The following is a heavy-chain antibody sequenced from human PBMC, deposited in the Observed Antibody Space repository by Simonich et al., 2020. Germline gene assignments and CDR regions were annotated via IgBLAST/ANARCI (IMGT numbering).Heavy chain of an antibody. Sequence: HLQLQESGPGLVKPSETLSLTCTVSGGSISSSSYYCGSIRQPPGEGLEWIGSIYYNGATTYNPALKIRVDISVDTSKDQFSLKLSSVTAADTAVYYCARHKGYCSGGSCYSHWYFDLWGRGTLVTVSS. D-gene: IGHD2-15*01. CDR3: ARHKGYCSGGSCYSHWYFDL. V-gene: IGHV4-39*01. CDR2: IYYNGAT. J-gene: IGHJ2*01. CDR1: GGSISSSSYY.